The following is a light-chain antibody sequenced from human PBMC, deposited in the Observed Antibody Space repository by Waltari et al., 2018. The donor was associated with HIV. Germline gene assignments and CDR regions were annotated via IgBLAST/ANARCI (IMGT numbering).Light chain of an antibody. CDR3: YSTDSTGNHGV. V-gene: IGLV3-10*01. CDR1: ALSKKY. J-gene: IGLJ2*01. CDR2: EDS. Sequence: SYELTQPPSVSVSPGQTAGITCSGDALSKKYAYWYQQKSGQAPVLVIYEDSKRPSGIPERFSGSSSGTMATLTISGAQVEDEADFLCYSTDSTGNHGVFGGGTKLTVL.